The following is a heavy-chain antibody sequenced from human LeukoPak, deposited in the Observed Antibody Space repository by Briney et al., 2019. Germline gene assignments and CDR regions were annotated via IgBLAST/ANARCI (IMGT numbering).Heavy chain of an antibody. Sequence: ASVKVSCKASGYTFTGYHMHWVRQAPGQGLEWMGWINPNSGGTNYAQKFQGRVTMTRDTSISTAYMELSRLRSDDTAVYYCARDLVGFWSGLLDYWGQGTLVTVSS. CDR2: INPNSGGT. CDR3: ARDLVGFWSGLLDY. J-gene: IGHJ4*02. D-gene: IGHD3-3*01. CDR1: GYTFTGYH. V-gene: IGHV1-2*02.